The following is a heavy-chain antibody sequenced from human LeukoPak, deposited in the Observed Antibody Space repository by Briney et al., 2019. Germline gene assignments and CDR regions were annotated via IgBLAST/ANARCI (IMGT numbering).Heavy chain of an antibody. J-gene: IGHJ6*03. CDR3: ARVNSGYDLPHYYYMDV. V-gene: IGHV4-61*02. Sequence: SETLSLTCTVSGGSINSGSYYWSWIRQPAGKGLEWIGRVSTSGSTNYNPSLKSRVTISVDTSKNQFSLKLSSVTAADTAVYYCARVNSGYDLPHYYYMDVWGKGTSVTVSS. D-gene: IGHD5-12*01. CDR2: VSTSGST. CDR1: GGSINSGSYY.